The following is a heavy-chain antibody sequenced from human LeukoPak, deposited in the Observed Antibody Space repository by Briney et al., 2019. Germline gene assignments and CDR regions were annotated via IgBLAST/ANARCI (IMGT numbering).Heavy chain of an antibody. V-gene: IGHV1-69*05. J-gene: IGHJ5*02. CDR1: GGTFSSYA. CDR3: ARGSPVRFDP. Sequence: EASVKVSCKASGGTFSSYAISWVRQAPGQGLEWMGGIIPIFGTANHAQKFQGRVTITTDESTSTAYMELSSLRSEDTAVYYCARGSPVRFDPWGQGTLVTVSS. CDR2: IIPIFGTA.